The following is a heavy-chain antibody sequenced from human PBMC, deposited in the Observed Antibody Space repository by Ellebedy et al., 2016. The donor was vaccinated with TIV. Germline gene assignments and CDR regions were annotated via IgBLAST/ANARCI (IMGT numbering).Heavy chain of an antibody. CDR3: AKGGSGYSYDH. V-gene: IGHV3-23*01. CDR2: VSPGGGTT. Sequence: GGSLRLSXTTSGFSFSTYAFIWVRQAPGKGLEWVSGVSPGGGTTYYADSVRGRFSISRDNSKNTLDLQMDSLRAEDTARYYCAKGGSGYSYDHWGQGTLVTVSS. J-gene: IGHJ4*02. CDR1: GFSFSTYA. D-gene: IGHD5-18*01.